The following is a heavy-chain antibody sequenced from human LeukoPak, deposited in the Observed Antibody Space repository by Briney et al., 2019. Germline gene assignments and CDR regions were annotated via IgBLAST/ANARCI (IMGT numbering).Heavy chain of an antibody. Sequence: GGSLRLSCTASGFKFSNYAMNWVRQTPGKGLQWVSSISGSGGSAYFAGSVKGRFTMSRDNSKNTLSLQMNSLRVDDTAVYYCAKDRGLVPSADRSYSAMDVWGQGTTVTVSS. CDR3: AKDRGLVPSADRSYSAMDV. CDR2: ISGSGGSA. J-gene: IGHJ6*02. D-gene: IGHD2-2*01. CDR1: GFKFSNYA. V-gene: IGHV3-23*01.